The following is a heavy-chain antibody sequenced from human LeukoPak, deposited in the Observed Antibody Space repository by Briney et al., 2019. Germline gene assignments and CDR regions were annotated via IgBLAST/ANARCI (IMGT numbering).Heavy chain of an antibody. Sequence: ASVKVSCKASGYTFTSYGISWVRQAPGQGLEWMGWISAYSGDTNYAQKFQGRATITADESTSTAYMELSSLRSEDTAVYYCASETGMDTAMVKVGFDYWGQGTLVTVSS. V-gene: IGHV1-18*01. J-gene: IGHJ4*02. CDR3: ASETGMDTAMVKVGFDY. D-gene: IGHD5-18*01. CDR2: ISAYSGDT. CDR1: GYTFTSYG.